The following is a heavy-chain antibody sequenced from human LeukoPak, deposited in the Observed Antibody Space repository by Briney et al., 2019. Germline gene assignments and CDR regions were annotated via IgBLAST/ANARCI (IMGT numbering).Heavy chain of an antibody. Sequence: SETLSLTCTVSGGSISSSSYYWGWIRQPPGKGLEWIGSIYYSGSTYYNPSLKSRVTISVDTSKNQFSLKLSSVTAADTAVYYCARVLYYYYMDVWGKGTTVTVSS. CDR3: ARVLYYYYMDV. V-gene: IGHV4-39*07. CDR2: IYYSGST. CDR1: GGSISSSSYY. J-gene: IGHJ6*03.